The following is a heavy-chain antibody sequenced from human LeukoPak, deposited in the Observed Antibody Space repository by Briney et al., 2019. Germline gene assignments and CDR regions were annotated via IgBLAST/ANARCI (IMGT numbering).Heavy chain of an antibody. Sequence: SETLSLTCNVSGYSISSGSYFWSWIRQPAGKGLEWIGRIYSGWPTNYNPSLKSRVTISMDTSKNQFFLRLSSVTAADTAVYYCARAPGRRCNGGTCNSGVDYWGQGTLVTVSS. CDR1: GYSISSGSYF. V-gene: IGHV4-61*02. D-gene: IGHD2-15*01. CDR2: IYSGWPT. J-gene: IGHJ4*02. CDR3: ARAPGRRCNGGTCNSGVDY.